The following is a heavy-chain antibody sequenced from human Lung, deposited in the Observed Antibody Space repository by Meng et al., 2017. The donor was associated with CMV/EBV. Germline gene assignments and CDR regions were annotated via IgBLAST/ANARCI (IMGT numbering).Heavy chain of an antibody. CDR3: AKAVVPVYYYYGMDV. CDR1: GFTFDNYA. Sequence: GGSLRLXXTASGFTFDNYAMSWVRQAPGKGLEWVSVISGIGGNSYYAESVKGRFTVSRDNSKNTLYLHMNGLRADDTAVYYCAKAVVPVYYYYGMDVWGRGTXVTVSS. D-gene: IGHD2-15*01. CDR2: ISGIGGNS. J-gene: IGHJ6*02. V-gene: IGHV3-23*01.